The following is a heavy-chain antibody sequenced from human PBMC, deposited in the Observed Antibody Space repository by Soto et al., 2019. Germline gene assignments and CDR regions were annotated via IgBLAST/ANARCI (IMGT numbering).Heavy chain of an antibody. CDR2: IYYSGST. Sequence: SETLSLTCTVSGGSISSYYWSWIRQPPVKGLEWIGYIYYSGSTNYNPSLKSRVTISVDTSKNQFSLKLSSVTAADTAVYYCVRDQDGYSYGHWGQGTLVTVSS. CDR1: GGSISSYY. J-gene: IGHJ4*02. CDR3: VRDQDGYSYGH. V-gene: IGHV4-59*01. D-gene: IGHD5-18*01.